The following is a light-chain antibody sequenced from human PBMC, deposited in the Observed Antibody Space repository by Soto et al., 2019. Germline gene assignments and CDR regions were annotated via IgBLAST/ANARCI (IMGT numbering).Light chain of an antibody. CDR2: LGS. V-gene: IGKV2-28*01. CDR3: MQAAHTPWT. CDR1: QSLLHSNGYNY. Sequence: DIVMTQSPLSLPVTPGEPASISCRSSQSLLHSNGYNYLDWYLQKPGQSPQLLIYLGSNRASGVPDRFSGSGSGTDFTLRISRVEAEDVGTYYCMQAAHTPWTFGQGTKVDIK. J-gene: IGKJ1*01.